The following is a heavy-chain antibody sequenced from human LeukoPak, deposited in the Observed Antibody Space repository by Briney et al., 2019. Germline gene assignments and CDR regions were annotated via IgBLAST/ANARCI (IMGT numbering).Heavy chain of an antibody. CDR1: GYTFTGYY. D-gene: IGHD3-10*02. J-gene: IGHJ4*02. CDR3: TRAPMF. V-gene: IGHV1-2*02. Sequence: GASLKVSCKASGYTFTGYYLHWVRQAPGQGLEWMGCINPKSGGTIYAQKFRGRVTMTRDSSISIAYMEVSGLTSDDTAMYYCTRAPMFWGQGTLVTVSS. CDR2: INPKSGGT.